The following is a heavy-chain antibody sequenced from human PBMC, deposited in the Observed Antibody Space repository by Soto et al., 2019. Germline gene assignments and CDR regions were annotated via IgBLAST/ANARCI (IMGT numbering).Heavy chain of an antibody. CDR3: ARPAFTIFCCYWFDP. Sequence: SETLSLTCTVSGGSISSSSYYWGWIRQPPGKGLEWIGSIYYSGSTYYNPSLKSRVTISVDTSKKQFSLKLSSVTAADTAVYYCARPAFTIFCCYWFDPWGQGTFVPVSS. J-gene: IGHJ5*02. D-gene: IGHD3-3*01. CDR2: IYYSGST. V-gene: IGHV4-39*01. CDR1: GGSISSSSYY.